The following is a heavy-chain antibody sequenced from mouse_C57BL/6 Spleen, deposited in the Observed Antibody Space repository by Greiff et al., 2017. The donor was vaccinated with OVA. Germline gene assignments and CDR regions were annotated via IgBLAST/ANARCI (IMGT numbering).Heavy chain of an antibody. D-gene: IGHD2-4*01. J-gene: IGHJ3*01. Sequence: QVQLQQSGAELVRPGASVTLSCKASGYTFTDYEMHWVKQTPVHGLEWIGAIDPETGGTAYNQKFKGKAILTADKSSSTAYMELRSLPSEDSAVYYCTREGNYDYDGGFAYWGQGTLVTVSA. V-gene: IGHV1-15*01. CDR3: TREGNYDYDGGFAY. CDR2: IDPETGGT. CDR1: GYTFTDYE.